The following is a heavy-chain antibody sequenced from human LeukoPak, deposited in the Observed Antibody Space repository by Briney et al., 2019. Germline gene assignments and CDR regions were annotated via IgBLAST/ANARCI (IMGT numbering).Heavy chain of an antibody. V-gene: IGHV4-59*01. CDR2: IYYSGST. Sequence: SETLSLTCTVSGGSISSYYWSWIRQPPGKGLEWIGYIYYSGSTNYNPSLKSRVTISVDTSKNQFSLKLSSVTAADTAVYYCTRGGRYYDISTGYYQSHPDYWGQGTLVTVSS. J-gene: IGHJ4*02. CDR1: GGSISSYY. CDR3: TRGGRYYDISTGYYQSHPDY. D-gene: IGHD3-9*01.